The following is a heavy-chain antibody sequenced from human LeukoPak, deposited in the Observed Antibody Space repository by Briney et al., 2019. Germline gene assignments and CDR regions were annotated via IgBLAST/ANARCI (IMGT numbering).Heavy chain of an antibody. J-gene: IGHJ5*02. V-gene: IGHV4-39*01. Sequence: GSLRLSCAASGFTFSSYAMSWVRQAPGKGLEWIGSIYYSGSTYYNPSLKSRVTISVDTSKNQFSLKLSSVTAADTAVYYCARHPTYYSMVRFDPWGQGTLVTVSS. D-gene: IGHD3-10*01. CDR1: GFTFSSYA. CDR3: ARHPTYYSMVRFDP. CDR2: IYYSGST.